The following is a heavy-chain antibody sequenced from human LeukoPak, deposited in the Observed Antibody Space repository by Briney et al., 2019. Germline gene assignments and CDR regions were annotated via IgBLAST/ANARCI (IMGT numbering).Heavy chain of an antibody. J-gene: IGHJ5*02. Sequence: SETLSLTCTVSGGSISSYYWSWIRQPAGKGLEWIGRIYTSGSTNYNPSLKSRVTMSVGTSKNQFSLKLSSVTAADTAVYYCARLPRYDFWSGYSLWFDPWGQGTLVTVSS. CDR2: IYTSGST. D-gene: IGHD3-3*01. CDR3: ARLPRYDFWSGYSLWFDP. V-gene: IGHV4-4*07. CDR1: GGSISSYY.